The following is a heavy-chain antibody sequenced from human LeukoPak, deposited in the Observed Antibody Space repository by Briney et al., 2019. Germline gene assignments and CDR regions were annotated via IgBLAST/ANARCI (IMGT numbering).Heavy chain of an antibody. CDR1: GGSFSGYY. J-gene: IGHJ3*02. CDR3: ASGRGSGWYLDAFDI. Sequence: SETLFLTCAVYGGSFSGYYWSWIRQPPGKGLEWIGEINHSGSTNYNPSLKSRVTISVDTSKNQFSLKLSSVTAADTAVYYCASGRGSGWYLDAFDIWGQGTMVTVSS. V-gene: IGHV4-34*01. CDR2: INHSGST. D-gene: IGHD6-19*01.